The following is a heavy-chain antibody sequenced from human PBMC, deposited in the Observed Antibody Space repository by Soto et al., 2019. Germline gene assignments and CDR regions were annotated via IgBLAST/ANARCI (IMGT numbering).Heavy chain of an antibody. J-gene: IGHJ5*02. CDR2: IWHDGSNK. Sequence: QVQLVESGGGVVQPGRSLRLSCAGSGFSFSSYAMHWVRQAPGKGLEWVAVIWHDGSNKDYVDSVKGRFTISRDNSKNTLHLQMHSLRAEDTAGYYCARDPATMVRGTVGWIDPWGQGTLVTVSS. D-gene: IGHD3-10*01. CDR1: GFSFSSYA. V-gene: IGHV3-33*01. CDR3: ARDPATMVRGTVGWIDP.